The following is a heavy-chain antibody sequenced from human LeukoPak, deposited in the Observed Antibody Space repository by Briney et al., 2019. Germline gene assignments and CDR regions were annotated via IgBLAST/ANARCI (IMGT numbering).Heavy chain of an antibody. V-gene: IGHV4-31*11. CDR3: ARSGYWAAFDI. J-gene: IGHJ3*02. CDR1: GGSFSGYY. Sequence: SETLSLTCAVYGGSFSGYYWSWIRQHPGKGLEWIGYIYYSGSTYYNPSLKSRVTISVDTSKNQFSLKLSSVAAADTAVYYCARSGYWAAFDIWGQGTMVTVSS. CDR2: IYYSGST. D-gene: IGHD2-15*01.